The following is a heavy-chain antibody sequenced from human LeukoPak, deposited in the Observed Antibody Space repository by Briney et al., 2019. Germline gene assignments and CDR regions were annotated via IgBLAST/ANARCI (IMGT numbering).Heavy chain of an antibody. CDR1: GGSISSYY. V-gene: IGHV4-59*01. Sequence: SETLSLTCTVSGGSISSYYWSWIRQPPGKGLEWIGYIYYSGSTNYNPSLKSRVTISVDTSKNQFSLKLSPVTAADTAVYYCARRRPRLLWFGESSEPNWFDPWGQGTLVTVSS. CDR3: ARRRPRLLWFGESSEPNWFDP. CDR2: IYYSGST. J-gene: IGHJ5*02. D-gene: IGHD3-10*01.